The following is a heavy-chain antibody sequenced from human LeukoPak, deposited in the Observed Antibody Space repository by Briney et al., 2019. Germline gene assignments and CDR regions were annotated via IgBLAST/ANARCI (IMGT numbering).Heavy chain of an antibody. CDR3: AKMGTVNYFDY. Sequence: QPGGSLRLSCAASGFTFSSYGMRWVRQAPGKGLEWVAVISYDGSNKYYADSVKGRFTISRDNSKNTLYLQMNSLRAEDTAVYYCAKMGTVNYFDYWGQGTLVTVSS. J-gene: IGHJ4*02. CDR1: GFTFSSYG. CDR2: ISYDGSNK. V-gene: IGHV3-30*18. D-gene: IGHD1-1*01.